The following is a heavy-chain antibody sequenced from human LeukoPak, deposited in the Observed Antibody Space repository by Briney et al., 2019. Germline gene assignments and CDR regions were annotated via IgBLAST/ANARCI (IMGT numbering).Heavy chain of an antibody. CDR1: GFTFSSYA. J-gene: IGHJ4*02. V-gene: IGHV3-30-3*01. D-gene: IGHD1-26*01. CDR2: ISYDGSNK. CDR3: AGLVGATSPADY. Sequence: GRSLRLSCAASGFTFSSYAMHWVRQAPGKVLEWVAVISYDGSNKYYADSVKGRFTISRDNSKNTLYLQMNSLRAEDTAVYYCAGLVGATSPADYWGQGTLVTVSS.